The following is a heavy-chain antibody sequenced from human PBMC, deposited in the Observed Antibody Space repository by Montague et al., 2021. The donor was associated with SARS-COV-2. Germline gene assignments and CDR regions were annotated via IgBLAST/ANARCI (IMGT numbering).Heavy chain of an antibody. D-gene: IGHD3-22*01. V-gene: IGHV4-39*07. CDR1: GGSISSSSYY. J-gene: IGHJ6*02. CDR3: ARDTRIAMLVVVTRYGLDV. CDR2: IYYTGST. Sequence: SETLSLTCTVSGGSISSSSYYWGWIRQPPGKGLEWIGSIYYTGSTYYNPSLKSRVTIPVDTSKNQFSLKLSSVTAADTAVYYCARDTRIAMLVVVTRYGLDVWGQGTTVTVSS.